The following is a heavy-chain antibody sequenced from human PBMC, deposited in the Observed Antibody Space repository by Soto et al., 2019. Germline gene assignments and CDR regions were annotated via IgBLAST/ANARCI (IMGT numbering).Heavy chain of an antibody. Sequence: ASVKVSCKASGYTFTSYGISWLRQAPGQGLEWMGWISAYNGNTNYAQKLQGRVTMTTDTSTSTAYMELRSLRSDDTAVYYCAREGYSSGWYRRYYFDYWGQGTLVTVSS. CDR3: AREGYSSGWYRRYYFDY. CDR2: ISAYNGNT. D-gene: IGHD6-19*01. J-gene: IGHJ4*02. CDR1: GYTFTSYG. V-gene: IGHV1-18*01.